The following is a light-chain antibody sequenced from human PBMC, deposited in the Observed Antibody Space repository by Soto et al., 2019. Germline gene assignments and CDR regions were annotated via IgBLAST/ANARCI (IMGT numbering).Light chain of an antibody. CDR3: CSYAGSTTLYV. CDR2: EAF. J-gene: IGLJ1*01. CDR1: SSDVGSYNL. V-gene: IGLV2-23*01. Sequence: QSALTQPASVSGSPGQSITISCTGTSSDVGSYNLVSWYQQHPGTAPKLMIYEAFKRPSGVSNRFSGSKSGDTASLTISGLQAEGEADYYCCSYAGSTTLYVFGTGTKLTVL.